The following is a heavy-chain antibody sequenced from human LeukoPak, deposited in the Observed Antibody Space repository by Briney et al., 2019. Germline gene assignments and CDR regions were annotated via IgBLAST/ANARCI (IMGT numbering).Heavy chain of an antibody. V-gene: IGHV1-46*03. J-gene: IGHJ4*02. CDR2: INPSGGST. CDR1: GYTFTSYY. CDR3: ARARHGSGSQYYFDY. D-gene: IGHD3-10*01. Sequence: ASVKVSCKASGYTFTSYYMHWVRQAPGQGLEWMGIINPSGGSTSYAQKFQGRVTMTRDTSTSTVYMELSSLRSEDTAVYYCARARHGSGSQYYFDYWGQGNLVTVSS.